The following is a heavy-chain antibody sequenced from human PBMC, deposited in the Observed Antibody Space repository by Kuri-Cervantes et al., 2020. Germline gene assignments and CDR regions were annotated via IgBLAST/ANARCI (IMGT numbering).Heavy chain of an antibody. Sequence: SCAVSGGSISSGGYSWSWIRQPPGKGLEWIGYIYHSGSTYYNPSLKSRVTISVDTSKNQFSLKLSSVTAADTAVYYCAREITMVRGGLDYWGQGTLVTVSS. J-gene: IGHJ4*02. CDR2: IYHSGST. D-gene: IGHD3-10*01. CDR3: AREITMVRGGLDY. CDR1: GGSISSGGYS. V-gene: IGHV4-30-2*01.